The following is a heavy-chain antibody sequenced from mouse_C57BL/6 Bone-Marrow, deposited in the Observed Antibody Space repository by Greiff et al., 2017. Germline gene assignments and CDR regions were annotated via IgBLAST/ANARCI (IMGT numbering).Heavy chain of an antibody. CDR1: GFNIKDDY. Sequence: EVQLVESGAELVRPGASVKLSCTASGFNIKDDYMHWVKQRPEQGLEWIGWIDPENGDTEYASKFQGKATITADTSSNTAYLQLSSLTSEDTAVYYCTTWALLWYFDVWGTGTTVTVSS. CDR3: TTWALLWYFDV. V-gene: IGHV14-4*01. D-gene: IGHD3-1*01. J-gene: IGHJ1*03. CDR2: IDPENGDT.